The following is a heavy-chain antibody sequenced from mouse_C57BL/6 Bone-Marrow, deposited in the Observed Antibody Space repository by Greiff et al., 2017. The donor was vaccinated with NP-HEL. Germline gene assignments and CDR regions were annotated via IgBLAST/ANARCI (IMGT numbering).Heavy chain of an antibody. CDR1: GFNIKDDY. Sequence: EVQLQQSGAELVRPGASVKLSCTASGFNIKDDYMHWVKQRPEQGLEWIGWIDPENGDTEYASKFQGKATITADTSSNTAYLQLSSLTSEDTAVYYCTTGYYGNPPWGLGTLVTVSA. D-gene: IGHD2-1*01. CDR3: TTGYYGNPP. CDR2: IDPENGDT. V-gene: IGHV14-4*01. J-gene: IGHJ3*02.